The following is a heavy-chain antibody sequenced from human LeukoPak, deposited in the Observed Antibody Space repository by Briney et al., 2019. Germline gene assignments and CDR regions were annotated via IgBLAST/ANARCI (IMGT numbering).Heavy chain of an antibody. CDR3: AREFSGSYYETRYFDL. CDR1: GFTVSSNY. Sequence: GGSLRLSCAASGFTVSSNYMSWVRQAPGKGLEWVSVIYSGGSTYYADSVKGRFTISRDNSKNTLYLQMNSLRAEDTAVYYCAREFSGSYYETRYFDLWGRGTLVTVSS. CDR2: IYSGGST. J-gene: IGHJ2*01. D-gene: IGHD1-26*01. V-gene: IGHV3-53*01.